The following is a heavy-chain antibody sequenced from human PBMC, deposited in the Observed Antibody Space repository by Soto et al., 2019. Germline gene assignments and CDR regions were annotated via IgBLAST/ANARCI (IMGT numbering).Heavy chain of an antibody. CDR2: IRSKSDGGTT. V-gene: IGHV3-15*01. Sequence: GWSLRLSCESSVITFSTAWMNWVRQAPGKGLEYIGRIRSKSDGGTTEYTAPVEGRFTISRDDSKNTMYLQMSGLKTEDTAVYYCTTTRPGTNVFDNWGQGTLVTVSS. CDR3: TTTRPGTNVFDN. J-gene: IGHJ3*02. CDR1: VITFSTAW. D-gene: IGHD6-13*01.